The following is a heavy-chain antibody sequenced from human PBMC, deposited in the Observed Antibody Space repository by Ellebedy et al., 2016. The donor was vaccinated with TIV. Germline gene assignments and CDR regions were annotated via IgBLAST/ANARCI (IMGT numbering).Heavy chain of an antibody. D-gene: IGHD1-26*01. J-gene: IGHJ3*02. V-gene: IGHV3-53*01. Sequence: GESLKISCAASGFTVSNNYMNWVRQAPGKGLEWVSVIYSGGSTYYADSVKGRFTISRDNSKNTLYLQMNSLRAEDTAVFYWATPPPGSYHDAFDIWGQGTMVTVSS. CDR3: ATPPPGSYHDAFDI. CDR1: GFTVSNNY. CDR2: IYSGGST.